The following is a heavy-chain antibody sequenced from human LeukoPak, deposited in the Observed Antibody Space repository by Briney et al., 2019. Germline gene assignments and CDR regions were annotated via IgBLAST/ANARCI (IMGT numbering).Heavy chain of an antibody. CDR2: IYYSGTL. J-gene: IGHJ4*02. CDR1: GGPISTSTYY. CDR3: ARLLYDRSGYYYFDF. D-gene: IGHD3-22*01. Sequence: SETLSLTCTVSGGPISTSTYYWGWIRQPPGKGLEWLGSIYYSGTLYHNPSLKSRVTMSVDTSRNQSSLRLTSVTAADTAVYYCARLLYDRSGYYYFDFWGQGTLVTVSS. V-gene: IGHV4-39*01.